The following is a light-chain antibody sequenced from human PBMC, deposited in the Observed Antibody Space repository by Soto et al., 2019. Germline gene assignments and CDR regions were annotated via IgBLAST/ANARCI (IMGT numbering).Light chain of an antibody. V-gene: IGLV2-14*01. Sequence: SVLTQPASVSGSPGQSITISCTGTSSDVGGYNYVSWYQQHPGKAPKLMIYEVSNRPSGVSNRFSGSKSGNTASLTISGLQAEDEADYYCSSSTSSSTRVFGGGTKLTVL. CDR1: SSDVGGYNY. CDR3: SSSTSSSTRV. CDR2: EVS. J-gene: IGLJ3*02.